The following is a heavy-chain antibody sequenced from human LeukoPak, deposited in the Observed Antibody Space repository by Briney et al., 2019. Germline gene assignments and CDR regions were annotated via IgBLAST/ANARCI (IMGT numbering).Heavy chain of an antibody. D-gene: IGHD3-16*01. CDR3: ARDKDYDYVWGSSPRPFDY. V-gene: IGHV1-18*01. CDR1: GYTFTSYG. J-gene: IGHJ4*02. Sequence: ASVKVSCKASGYTFTSYGISWVRQVPGQGLEWMGWSSAYNGNTNYAQKLQGRVTMTTDTSTSTAYMELRSLRSDDTAVYYCARDKDYDYVWGSSPRPFDYWGQGTLVTVSS. CDR2: SSAYNGNT.